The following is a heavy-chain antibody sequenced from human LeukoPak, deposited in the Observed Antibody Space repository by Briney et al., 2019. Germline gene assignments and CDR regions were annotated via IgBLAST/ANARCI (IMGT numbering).Heavy chain of an antibody. J-gene: IGHJ4*02. CDR3: ATLGEYYDSSGYYYN. CDR2: INHSGST. Sequence: SETLSLTCAVYGGSFSGYYWSWIRQPPRKGLEWIGEINHSGSTNYNPSLKSRVTISVDTSKNQFSLKLTSVTAADTAVYYCATLGEYYDSSGYYYNWGQGTLVTVSS. V-gene: IGHV4-34*01. D-gene: IGHD3-22*01. CDR1: GGSFSGYY.